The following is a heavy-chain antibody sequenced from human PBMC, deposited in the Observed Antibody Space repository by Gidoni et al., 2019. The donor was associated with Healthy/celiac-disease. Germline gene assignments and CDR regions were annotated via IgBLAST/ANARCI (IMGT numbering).Heavy chain of an antibody. CDR3: AASRPGGGKEDWYFDL. V-gene: IGHV1-58*01. D-gene: IGHD2-15*01. J-gene: IGHJ2*01. CDR2: IVVGSGNT. CDR1: GFTFTSSA. Sequence: QMQLVQSGPEVKKPVTSVKVSCKASGFTFTSSAVQWVRQARGQRLEWIGWIVVGSGNTNYAQKFQERVTITRDMATSTAYMELSSLRSEDTAVYYCAASRPGGGKEDWYFDLWGRGTLVTVSS.